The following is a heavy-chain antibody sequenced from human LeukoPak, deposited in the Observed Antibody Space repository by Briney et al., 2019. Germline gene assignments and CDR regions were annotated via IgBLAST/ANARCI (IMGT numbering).Heavy chain of an antibody. Sequence: GGSLRLSCAASGFTFSSYWMHWDRQAPGKGLGWVSRINTDGSSTSYADSVKGRFTISRDNAKNTLYLQMNSLRAEDTAVYYCARVIAAPPFDYWGQGTLVTVSS. D-gene: IGHD6-6*01. CDR2: INTDGSST. J-gene: IGHJ4*02. V-gene: IGHV3-74*01. CDR1: GFTFSSYW. CDR3: ARVIAAPPFDY.